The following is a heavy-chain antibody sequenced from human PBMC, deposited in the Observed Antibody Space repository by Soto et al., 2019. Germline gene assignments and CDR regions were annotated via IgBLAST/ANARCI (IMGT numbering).Heavy chain of an antibody. Sequence: QVQLVESGGGVVQPGRSLRLSCAASGFTFSSYGMHWVRQAPGKGLEWVAVIWYDGSNKYYADSVKGRFTISRDNSKNTLYLQMNSPRAEDTAVYYCARDTPGYYDSSGYYDAFDIWGQGTMVTVSS. CDR1: GFTFSSYG. CDR2: IWYDGSNK. J-gene: IGHJ3*02. CDR3: ARDTPGYYDSSGYYDAFDI. V-gene: IGHV3-33*01. D-gene: IGHD3-22*01.